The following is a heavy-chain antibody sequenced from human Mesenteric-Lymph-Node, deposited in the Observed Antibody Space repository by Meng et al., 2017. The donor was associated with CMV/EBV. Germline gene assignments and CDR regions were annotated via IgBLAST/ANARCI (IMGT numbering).Heavy chain of an antibody. CDR1: GFPFSAYT. J-gene: IGHJ4*01. V-gene: IGHV3-23*01. CDR2: IRGNGGNA. CDR3: ARGLDYGTFFFY. Sequence: GGSLRLSCAASGFPFSAYTMTWVRQAPGKGLEWVSRIRGNGGNAAYADSVQDRFTISRDNSQNTLYLQMNSLRGEDTAVYYCARGLDYGTFFFYWGRGTLVTVSS. D-gene: IGHD4-17*01.